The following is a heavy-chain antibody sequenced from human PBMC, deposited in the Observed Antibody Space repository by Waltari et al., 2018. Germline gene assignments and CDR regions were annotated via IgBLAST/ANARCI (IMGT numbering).Heavy chain of an antibody. V-gene: IGHV1-18*01. J-gene: IGHJ6*02. CDR3: ARDRVEARSRFFRKGDPAYHNGFDV. CDR1: VYDFFNFG. CDR2: ISFKDCQK. D-gene: IGHD3-3*01. Sequence: QVHMVQSGPEVHKTEASARLSCKSSVYDFFNFGSNRAQPPPGQALEWLVWISFKDCQKSYGQTLRDRVSFTTDKSATTAYMELSGLRFDDTAIYYCARDRVEARSRFFRKGDPAYHNGFDVWGQGTTVTVSS.